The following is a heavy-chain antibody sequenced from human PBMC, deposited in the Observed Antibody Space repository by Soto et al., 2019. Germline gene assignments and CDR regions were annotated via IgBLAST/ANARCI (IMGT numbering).Heavy chain of an antibody. CDR3: ARDSSSWSFYYYYYMDV. CDR1: GYTFTSYG. Sequence: ASVKVSCKASGYTFTSYGISWVRQAPGQGLEWMGWISAYNGNTNYAQKLQGRVTMTTDTSTSTAYMELRSLRSDDTAVYYCARDSSSWSFYYYYYMDVWGKGTTVTVSS. V-gene: IGHV1-18*01. J-gene: IGHJ6*03. D-gene: IGHD6-13*01. CDR2: ISAYNGNT.